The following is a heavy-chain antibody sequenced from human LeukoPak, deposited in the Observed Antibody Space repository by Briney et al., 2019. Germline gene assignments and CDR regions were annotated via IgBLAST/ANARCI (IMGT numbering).Heavy chain of an antibody. CDR1: GYTFTSHG. J-gene: IGHJ6*02. Sequence: GASVKVSCKASGYTFTSHGISWVRQAPGPGLEWMGWISAYNGNTNYAQKFQGRVTMTTDTSTSTAYMELRSLRSDDTAVYYCARTWDSSSWNYYYGMDVWGHGTTVTVSS. CDR3: ARTWDSSSWNYYYGMDV. CDR2: ISAYNGNT. D-gene: IGHD6-13*01. V-gene: IGHV1-18*01.